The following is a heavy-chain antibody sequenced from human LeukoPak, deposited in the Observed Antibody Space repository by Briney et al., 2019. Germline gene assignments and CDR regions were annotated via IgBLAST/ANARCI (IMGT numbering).Heavy chain of an antibody. D-gene: IGHD3-3*01. J-gene: IGHJ6*03. CDR1: GFTFSSYW. Sequence: GGSLRLSCAASGFTFSSYWMHWVRQAPGKGLVWVSRINSDGSSTSYADSVKGRFTIPRDNAKNTLYLQMNSLRAEDTAVYYCATGFFYYYYMDVWGKGTTVTISS. CDR2: INSDGSST. V-gene: IGHV3-74*01. CDR3: ATGFFYYYYMDV.